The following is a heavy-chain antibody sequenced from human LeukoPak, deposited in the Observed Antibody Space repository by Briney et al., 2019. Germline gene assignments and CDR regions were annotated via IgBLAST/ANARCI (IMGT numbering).Heavy chain of an antibody. CDR2: IYSGGST. J-gene: IGHJ4*02. CDR1: GFTVSSSY. CDR3: ARLLRVGTAAGFDY. D-gene: IGHD6-13*01. Sequence: GGSLRLSCAASGFTVSSSYMSWVRQAPGKGLEWVSVIYSGGSTYYADSVKGRFTISRDNSKNTLPLQMNSLRAEDTAVYYCARLLRVGTAAGFDYWGQGTLVTVSS. V-gene: IGHV3-53*01.